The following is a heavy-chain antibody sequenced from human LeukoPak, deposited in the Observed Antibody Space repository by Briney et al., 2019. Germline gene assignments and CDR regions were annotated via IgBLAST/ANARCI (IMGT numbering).Heavy chain of an antibody. CDR1: GFTFSNYG. J-gene: IGHJ4*02. D-gene: IGHD4-17*01. Sequence: ESGGSLRLSCAASGFTFSNYGMHWVRQAPGRGLEWVAVISYDGTNTYYADSVKGRFTIPRDNSKNTLYLQMNSLRAEDTAVYYCAKDPAGLYGDLDYWGQGTLVTISS. V-gene: IGHV3-30*18. CDR3: AKDPAGLYGDLDY. CDR2: ISYDGTNT.